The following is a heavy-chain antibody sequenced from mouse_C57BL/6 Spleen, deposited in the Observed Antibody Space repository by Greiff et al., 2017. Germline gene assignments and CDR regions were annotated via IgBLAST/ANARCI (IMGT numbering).Heavy chain of an antibody. CDR3: ARYSNYSWFAY. J-gene: IGHJ3*01. CDR1: GYAFRSSW. CDR2: IYPGDGDT. V-gene: IGHV1-82*01. Sequence: VKLQESGPELVKPGASVKISCKASGYAFRSSWMNWVKQRPGKGLEWIGRIYPGDGDTNYNGKFKGKATLTADKSSSTAYMQLSSLTSEDSAVYFCARYSNYSWFAYGGQGTLVTVSA. D-gene: IGHD2-5*01.